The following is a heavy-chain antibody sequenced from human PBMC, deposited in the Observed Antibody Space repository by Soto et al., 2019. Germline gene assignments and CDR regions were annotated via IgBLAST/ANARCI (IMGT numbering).Heavy chain of an antibody. Sequence: GASLKISCAASGFTFSSYGMHWVRQAPGKGLEWVAVIWYDGSNKYYADSVKGRFTISRDNSKNTLYLQMNSLRAEDTAVYYCARDKFADLGGTTRSMDVWGQGTTVTVSS. CDR2: IWYDGSNK. CDR3: ARDKFADLGGTTRSMDV. V-gene: IGHV3-33*01. J-gene: IGHJ6*02. D-gene: IGHD1-7*01. CDR1: GFTFSSYG.